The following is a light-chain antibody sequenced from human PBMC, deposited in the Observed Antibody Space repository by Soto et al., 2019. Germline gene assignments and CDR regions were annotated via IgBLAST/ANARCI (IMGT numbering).Light chain of an antibody. Sequence: DIQMTQSPTSLSASVGDRVTITCRASQSISSYLNWYQQKPGKAPKLLIYGASSLQNGVPSRFGGSGSGTDFTLTISSLQPEDFATYYCQQSYSSPRTFGQGTKLEIK. CDR2: GAS. J-gene: IGKJ2*01. CDR3: QQSYSSPRT. CDR1: QSISSY. V-gene: IGKV1-39*01.